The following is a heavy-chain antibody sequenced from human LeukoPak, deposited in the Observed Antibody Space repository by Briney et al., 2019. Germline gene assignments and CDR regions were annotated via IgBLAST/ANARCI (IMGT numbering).Heavy chain of an antibody. V-gene: IGHV3-23*01. J-gene: IGHJ5*02. D-gene: IGHD3-22*01. CDR3: AKLYGDSSGYRDENWFQP. Sequence: GGSLRLSCAASGFTINRYAMSWVRQAPGKGLEWVSAISGSGGSTYYADSVKGRFTISRDNSKNTLYLQMNKLRAEDTAVYYGAKLYGDSSGYRDENWFQPWGQGTLVTVSS. CDR2: ISGSGGST. CDR1: GFTINRYA.